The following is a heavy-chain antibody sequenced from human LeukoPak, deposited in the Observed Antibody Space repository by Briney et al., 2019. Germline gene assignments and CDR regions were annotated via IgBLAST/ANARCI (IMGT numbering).Heavy chain of an antibody. V-gene: IGHV4-4*07. CDR2: IYSSGST. CDR3: ARKDGAY. D-gene: IGHD3-10*01. J-gene: IGHJ4*02. Sequence: SETLSLTCAVSGASISAFHWTWCRQPAGEGLEWIGLIYSSGSTLFNPSLKSRVAMSVDLTKNQLSLKLTSVTAADTAMYYCARKDGAYWGRGTLVTVSS. CDR1: GASISAFH.